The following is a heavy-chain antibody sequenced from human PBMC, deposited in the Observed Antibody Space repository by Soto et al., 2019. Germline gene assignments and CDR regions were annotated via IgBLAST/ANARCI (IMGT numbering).Heavy chain of an antibody. D-gene: IGHD2-21*02. V-gene: IGHV4-59*01. CDR3: ARDLWGYCGSACYPLYV. J-gene: IGHJ6*02. CDR1: GGSISSYY. CDR2: MYNTGRT. Sequence: QVRLQESGPGLVKPSETLSLTCTVSGGSISSYYWSWIRQPPGKGLEWIGYMYNTGRTIYNPSLKSRVTISVDTSKNEFSLKLISVTAADTAVYYGARDLWGYCGSACYPLYVWGQGTTVTVSS.